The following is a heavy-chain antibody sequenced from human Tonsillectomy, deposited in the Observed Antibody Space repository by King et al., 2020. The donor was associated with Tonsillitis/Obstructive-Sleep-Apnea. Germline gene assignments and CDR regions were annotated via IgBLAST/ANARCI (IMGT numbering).Heavy chain of an antibody. J-gene: IGHJ3*02. CDR3: ATYRSNLLLDSLDI. D-gene: IGHD2-2*03. CDR1: KFTINTFV. V-gene: IGHV3-30*01. Sequence: QLVQSGGGVVLPGRSLRLSCSAAKFTINTFVMPWVRPSPGKGLEWVSVISFDGSDIFYADSLKGRFSVSRDNSRNTLYLLMNSLTTEETAVYYCATYRSNLLLDSLDIWGQGTMVTVSS. CDR2: ISFDGSDI.